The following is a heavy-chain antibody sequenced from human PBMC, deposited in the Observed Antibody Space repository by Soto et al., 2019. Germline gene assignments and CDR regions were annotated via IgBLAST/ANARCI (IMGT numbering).Heavy chain of an antibody. J-gene: IGHJ4*02. CDR3: VRGRYGSEIH. D-gene: IGHD3-10*01. CDR2: ISNSAGIT. V-gene: IGHV3-23*01. CDR1: GFIFSTYD. Sequence: PWGSLRLSCAASGFIFSTYDMSWVRQAPGKGLEWVSTISNSAGITKYAASVKGRFTISTHSSQSTLFLQMNSLRTEDTATYYCVRGRYGSEIHWGQGTKVTVS.